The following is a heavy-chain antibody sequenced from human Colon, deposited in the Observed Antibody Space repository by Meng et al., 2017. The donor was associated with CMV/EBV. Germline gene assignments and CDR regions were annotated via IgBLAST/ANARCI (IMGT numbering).Heavy chain of an antibody. J-gene: IGHJ3*02. Sequence: GGSLRLSCAASGFTVTSNHITWVRQAPGKGLEWVSVIYSGGSTYYADSVKGRFTISRDNAKNSLYLQMNSLRAEDTAVYYCARDFGVGATRGGAFDIWGQGTMVTVSS. D-gene: IGHD1-26*01. CDR1: GFTVTSNH. V-gene: IGHV3-66*01. CDR3: ARDFGVGATRGGAFDI. CDR2: IYSGGST.